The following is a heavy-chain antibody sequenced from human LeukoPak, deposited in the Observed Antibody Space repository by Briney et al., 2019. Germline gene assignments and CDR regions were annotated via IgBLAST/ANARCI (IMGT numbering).Heavy chain of an antibody. CDR3: ARGGLRIAAAV. Sequence: GGSLRLSCAASGFTFSSYWMTWVRQAPGKGLEWVANIKQDGSEKYYVDSVKGRFTISRDNAKNSLYLQMNSLKAEDTAVYYCARGGLRIAAAVWGQGTLVTVSS. CDR2: IKQDGSEK. D-gene: IGHD6-13*01. CDR1: GFTFSSYW. J-gene: IGHJ4*02. V-gene: IGHV3-7*01.